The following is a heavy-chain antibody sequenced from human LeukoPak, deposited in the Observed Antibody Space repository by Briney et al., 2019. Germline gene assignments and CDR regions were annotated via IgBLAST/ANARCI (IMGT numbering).Heavy chain of an antibody. Sequence: ASVKVSCKASGYTFTSYYMHWVRQAPGQGLEWMGIINPSGGSASYAQKFQGRVTMTRDMSTSTVYMELSSLRSEDTAVYYCARDTAMDTYYFDYWGQGTLVTVSS. CDR2: INPSGGSA. CDR3: ARDTAMDTYYFDY. D-gene: IGHD5-18*01. V-gene: IGHV1-46*01. CDR1: GYTFTSYY. J-gene: IGHJ4*02.